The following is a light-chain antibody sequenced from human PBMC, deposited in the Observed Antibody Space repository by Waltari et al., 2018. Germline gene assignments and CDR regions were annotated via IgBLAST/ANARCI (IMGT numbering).Light chain of an antibody. J-gene: IGLJ2*01. CDR2: DVS. Sequence: QTARTQPSAVFGAPGQSVTMSCTGGSSDVGGYTYVHWYQQHPCKAPKLMIYDVSKRPSGVPDRFSGSKSGNTASLTISGLQAEDEADYYCCSYAGSYTSLFGGGTKLTVL. CDR3: CSYAGSYTSL. CDR1: SSDVGGYTY. V-gene: IGLV2-11*01.